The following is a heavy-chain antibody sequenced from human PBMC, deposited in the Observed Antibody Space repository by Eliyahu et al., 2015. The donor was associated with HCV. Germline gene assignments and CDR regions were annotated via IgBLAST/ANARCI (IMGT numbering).Heavy chain of an antibody. D-gene: IGHD2-8*01. J-gene: IGHJ4*02. CDR1: GFTFXDYA. CDR2: ISSSSRYI. Sequence: EVQLVESGGGLVKPGASLRLSCAASGFTFXDYAMNWVRQAPGKGLEWVSSISSSSRYIYYTDSVKGRFTISRDDAKNSLFLQMNSLRAEDTALYYCVKEGYSANLKYYLDYWGQGTLVTVSS. V-gene: IGHV3-21*01. CDR3: VKEGYSANLKYYLDY.